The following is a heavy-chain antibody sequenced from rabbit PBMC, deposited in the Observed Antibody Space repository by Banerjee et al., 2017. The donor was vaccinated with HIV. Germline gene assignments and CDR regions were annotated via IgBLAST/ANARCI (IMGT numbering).Heavy chain of an antibody. J-gene: IGHJ4*01. CDR3: AREAVGSGMYYFNL. V-gene: IGHV1S45*01. CDR1: GFDLSSYYY. Sequence: QEQLEESGGGLVKPEGSLTLTCKASGFDLSSYYYMCWVRQAPGKGLELIACIYTNGGSTWYASWAKGRFTISKSSSTTVTLQMTSLTAADTATYFCAREAVGSGMYYFNLWGPGTLVTVS. CDR2: IYTNGGST. D-gene: IGHD1-1*01.